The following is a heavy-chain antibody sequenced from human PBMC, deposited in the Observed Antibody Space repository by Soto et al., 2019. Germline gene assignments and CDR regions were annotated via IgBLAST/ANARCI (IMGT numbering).Heavy chain of an antibody. CDR3: VACDHGDYAGY. J-gene: IGHJ4*02. V-gene: IGHV4-34*01. Sequence: SETLSLTCSVYGPSLSGYYWSWIPQGPGKGLECIGEITLSGSTNYNPSLKSRLTISVDTSKNQFSLRLSSVTAADTAMYYCVACDHGDYAGYWGPGTLVTVAS. D-gene: IGHD4-17*01. CDR2: ITLSGST. CDR1: GPSLSGYY.